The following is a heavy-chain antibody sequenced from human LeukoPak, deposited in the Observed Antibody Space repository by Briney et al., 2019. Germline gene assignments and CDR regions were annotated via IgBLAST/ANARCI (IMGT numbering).Heavy chain of an antibody. D-gene: IGHD3-10*01. CDR2: IYNSGRT. Sequence: SQTLSLTCIFSGGPISRADYYWNWIRQPPGKALEWIGYIYNSGRTYYNPSLKSRGTISVDKSKNQFSLKLSSVTAADTAVYYCNYYGSGSPDAFDFWGQGTMVTVSS. J-gene: IGHJ3*01. CDR3: NYYGSGSPDAFDF. V-gene: IGHV4-30-4*01. CDR1: GGPISRADYY.